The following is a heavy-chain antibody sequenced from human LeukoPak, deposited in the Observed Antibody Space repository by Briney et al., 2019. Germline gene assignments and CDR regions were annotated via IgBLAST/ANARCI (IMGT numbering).Heavy chain of an antibody. CDR3: ARDPMNRRFDY. V-gene: IGHV4-59*01. J-gene: IGHJ4*02. CDR2: IYYSGST. CDR1: GGTISSYY. D-gene: IGHD3-22*01. Sequence: PSETLSLTCTVSGGTISSYYWSWIRQPPAKGLEWIGYIYYSGSTNYNPSLKSRVTISVDTSKNQFSLKLSSVTAADTAVYYCARDPMNRRFDYWGQGALVTVSS.